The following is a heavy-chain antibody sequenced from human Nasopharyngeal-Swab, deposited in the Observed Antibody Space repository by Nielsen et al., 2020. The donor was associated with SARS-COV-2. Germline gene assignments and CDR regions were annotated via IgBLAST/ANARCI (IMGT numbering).Heavy chain of an antibody. CDR2: VSGDGVTT. V-gene: IGHV3-64*02. J-gene: IGHJ4*02. D-gene: IGHD2-8*02. CDR3: ARGTPGIPGVDH. Sequence: WIRQPPGKGLEYLSAVSGDGVTTHYADSLKGRFTISRDNSKNTVYLQLGSLTAEDMAVYFCARGTPGIPGVDHWGQGTLVTVSS.